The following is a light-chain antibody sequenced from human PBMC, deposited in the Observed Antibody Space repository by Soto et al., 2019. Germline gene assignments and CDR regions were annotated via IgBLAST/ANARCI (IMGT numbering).Light chain of an antibody. CDR1: QGISRW. J-gene: IGKJ1*01. CDR2: DAS. V-gene: IGKV1-5*01. Sequence: DIQMAQSPSTLSASLGDRVTITCRASQGISRWLAWYQQRPGKAPQLLIYDASTLHSGVSSRFSGSGSGTEFTLTISSLQPNDSATYYCQQYTTYWTFGQGTTVDI. CDR3: QQYTTYWT.